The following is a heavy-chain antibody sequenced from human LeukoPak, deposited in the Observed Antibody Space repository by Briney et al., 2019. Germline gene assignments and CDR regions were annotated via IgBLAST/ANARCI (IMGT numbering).Heavy chain of an antibody. J-gene: IGHJ4*02. Sequence: PGGSLRLSCVASGFTFSSHGMHWVRQAPGKGLEWVAVIWYDGSEKYYADSVKGRFILSRDNSKNMLYLQMNSLRADDTAVYYCARWGNNKILDYWGQGTLVTVSS. CDR1: GFTFSSHG. D-gene: IGHD7-27*01. V-gene: IGHV3-33*01. CDR2: IWYDGSEK. CDR3: ARWGNNKILDY.